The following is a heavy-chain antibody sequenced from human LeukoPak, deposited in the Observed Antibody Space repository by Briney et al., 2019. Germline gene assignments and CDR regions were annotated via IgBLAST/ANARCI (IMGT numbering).Heavy chain of an antibody. CDR3: ARIATDFWSGYSW. D-gene: IGHD3-3*01. J-gene: IGHJ4*02. V-gene: IGHV1-2*02. CDR1: GYTFTGYY. CDR2: INPNSGGT. Sequence: ASVKVSCKASGYTFTGYYMHWVRQAPGQGLEWMGWINPNSGGTNYAQKFQGRVTMTRDTSISTAYMELSRLRSDDTAMYYCARIATDFWSGYSWWGQGTLVTVSS.